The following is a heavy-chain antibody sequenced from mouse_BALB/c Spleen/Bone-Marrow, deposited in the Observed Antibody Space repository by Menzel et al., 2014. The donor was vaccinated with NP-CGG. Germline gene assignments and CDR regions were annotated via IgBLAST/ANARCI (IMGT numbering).Heavy chain of an antibody. J-gene: IGHJ4*01. CDR2: ISSGSSTI. D-gene: IGHD2-4*01. CDR3: ARKGALITHYYAMDY. Sequence: EVQLVESGGGLVQPGGSRKLSCAASGFTFSSFGMHWVRQAPEKGLEWVAYISSGSSTIYYADTVKGRFTISRDNPKNTLFLRMTSLRSEDTAMYYCARKGALITHYYAMDYWGQGTSVTVSS. V-gene: IGHV5-17*02. CDR1: GFTFSSFG.